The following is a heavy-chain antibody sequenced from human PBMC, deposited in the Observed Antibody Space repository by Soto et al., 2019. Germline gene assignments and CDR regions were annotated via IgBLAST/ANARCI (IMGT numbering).Heavy chain of an antibody. D-gene: IGHD2-15*01. CDR2: IWNDGSHA. CDR3: ARDQTDSGGYSDS. V-gene: IGHV3-33*01. Sequence: QPGGSLRLSCEGSGFPFRSYGIQWVRQAPGKGLEWLGLIWNDGSHAYYADSVKGRFTISRDNSKNTVFLQVSNLRAEGTAVYFCARDQTDSGGYSDSWGQGTLVTVSS. J-gene: IGHJ4*02. CDR1: GFPFRSYG.